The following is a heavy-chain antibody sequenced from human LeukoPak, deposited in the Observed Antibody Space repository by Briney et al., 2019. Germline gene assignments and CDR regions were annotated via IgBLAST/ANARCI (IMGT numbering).Heavy chain of an antibody. Sequence: SETLSLTCTVSGGSISSYYWSWIRQPPGKGLEWIGYIYYSGSTNYNPSLKSRVTISVDTSKNQFSLKLSSVTAADTAVYYCARGSTAVDTAMVTPRYYYYMDVWGKGTTVTVSS. CDR1: GGSISSYY. J-gene: IGHJ6*03. D-gene: IGHD5-18*01. V-gene: IGHV4-59*01. CDR3: ARGSTAVDTAMVTPRYYYYMDV. CDR2: IYYSGST.